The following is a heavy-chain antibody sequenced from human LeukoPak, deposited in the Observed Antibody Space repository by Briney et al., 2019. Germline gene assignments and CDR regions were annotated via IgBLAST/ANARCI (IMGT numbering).Heavy chain of an antibody. D-gene: IGHD3-22*01. CDR1: GYTFTGYY. CDR3: TLSRRYDSSGYYGAFDI. Sequence: ASVKVSCKASGYTFTGYYMHWVRQAPGQGLEWMGRINPNSGGTNYAQKFQGRVTMTRDTSISTAYMELSRLRSDDTAVYHCTLSRRYDSSGYYGAFDIWGQGTMVSVS. V-gene: IGHV1-2*06. CDR2: INPNSGGT. J-gene: IGHJ3*02.